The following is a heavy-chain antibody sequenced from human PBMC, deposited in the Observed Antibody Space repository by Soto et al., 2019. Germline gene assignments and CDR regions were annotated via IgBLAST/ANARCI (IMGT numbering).Heavy chain of an antibody. Sequence: EVQLLESGGGLVQPGGSLRLSCAASGFTFSSFAMNWVRRAPGKGLEWVSGITGNGASTFYADSVKGRFTISRDNSKNTLYLQMNSLRAEDTALYYSAKEVSPRSKGSWAYWGQGTLVTVSS. CDR1: GFTFSSFA. V-gene: IGHV3-23*01. D-gene: IGHD6-13*01. CDR3: AKEVSPRSKGSWAY. CDR2: ITGNGAST. J-gene: IGHJ4*02.